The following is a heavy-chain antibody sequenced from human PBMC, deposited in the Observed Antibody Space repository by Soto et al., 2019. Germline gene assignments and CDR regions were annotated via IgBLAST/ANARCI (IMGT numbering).Heavy chain of an antibody. CDR1: GFTFSSYA. Sequence: EVQLLESGGGLVQPGGSLRLSCAASGFTFSSYALNWVRQAPGKGLEWVSVISGSGDNTYYADSVKGRFTISRDNSTNTRYLQMNSLRPEDTAVYDCAKDLGTYYFWSAYYTYYYMDVWGKGTTVIGSS. CDR3: AKDLGTYYFWSAYYTYYYMDV. D-gene: IGHD3-3*01. CDR2: ISGSGDNT. V-gene: IGHV3-23*01. J-gene: IGHJ6*03.